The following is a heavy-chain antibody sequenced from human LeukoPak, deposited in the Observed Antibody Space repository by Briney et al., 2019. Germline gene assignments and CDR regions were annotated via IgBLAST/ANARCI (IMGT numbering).Heavy chain of an antibody. V-gene: IGHV3-13*04. J-gene: IGHJ6*02. CDR1: GFTFSTYD. D-gene: IGHD2-15*01. CDR2: INPAGDT. Sequence: GGSLRLSCAASGFTFSTYDMHWVRHATGKGLEWVSGINPAGDTYYPGSVKGRFTISREDAKNSFYLQMNSLRVGDTAVYYCARGDCSGGSCSSMDVWGQGTTVTVSS. CDR3: ARGDCSGGSCSSMDV.